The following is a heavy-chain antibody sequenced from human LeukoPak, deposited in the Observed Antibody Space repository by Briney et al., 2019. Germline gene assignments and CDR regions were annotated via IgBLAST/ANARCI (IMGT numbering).Heavy chain of an antibody. CDR1: GFTFTNYW. Sequence: GGSLRLSCAASGFTFTNYWMSWVRQAPGKGLEWVANLKQDGSQKYDVDSVKGRFTISRDNAKNSVYLQMNSLRPEDTALYYCSTDPRSLIYWGHGTLVTVSS. V-gene: IGHV3-7*03. J-gene: IGHJ4*01. CDR2: LKQDGSQK. D-gene: IGHD2-8*01. CDR3: STDPRSLIY.